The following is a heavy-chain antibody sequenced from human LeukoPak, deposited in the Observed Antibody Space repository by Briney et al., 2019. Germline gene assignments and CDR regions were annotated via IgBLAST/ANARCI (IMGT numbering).Heavy chain of an antibody. CDR2: IYYSGST. D-gene: IGHD1-26*01. V-gene: IGHV4-39*01. J-gene: IGHJ4*02. CDR3: ARHIPDIIVGATYIDY. CDR1: GGSISSYY. Sequence: SETLSLTCTVSGGSISSYYWGWIRQPPGKGLEWIGSIYYSGSTYYNPSLKSRVTISVDTSKNQFSLKLSSVTAANTAVYYCARHIPDIIVGATYIDYWGQGTLVTVSS.